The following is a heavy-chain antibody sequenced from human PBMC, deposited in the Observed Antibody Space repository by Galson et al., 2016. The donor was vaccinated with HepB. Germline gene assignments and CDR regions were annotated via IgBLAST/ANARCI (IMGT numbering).Heavy chain of an antibody. Sequence: CAISGDSVSSNSATWNWIRLSPSRGLEWLGRTYYRSKWYSDCALSVKSRITINADTSKSHFSLQLNSVTPEDTAVYYCARRTGNGFDVWGQGTTVTVSS. V-gene: IGHV6-1*01. D-gene: IGHD1-1*01. CDR2: TYYRSKWYS. CDR3: ARRTGNGFDV. J-gene: IGHJ6*02. CDR1: GDSVSSNSAT.